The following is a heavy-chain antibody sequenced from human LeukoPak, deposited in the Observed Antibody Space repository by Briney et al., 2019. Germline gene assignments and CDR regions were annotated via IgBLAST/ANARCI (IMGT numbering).Heavy chain of an antibody. Sequence: GGSLRLSCAASGFTVSSNYMSWVRQAPGKGLEWGSVIYSGGSTYYADSVKGRFTISRDNSKNTLYLQMNSLRAEDTAVYYCARDKDYGGNSGYYFDYWGQGTLVTVSS. V-gene: IGHV3-66*01. CDR1: GFTVSSNY. J-gene: IGHJ4*02. CDR2: IYSGGST. CDR3: ARDKDYGGNSGYYFDY. D-gene: IGHD4-23*01.